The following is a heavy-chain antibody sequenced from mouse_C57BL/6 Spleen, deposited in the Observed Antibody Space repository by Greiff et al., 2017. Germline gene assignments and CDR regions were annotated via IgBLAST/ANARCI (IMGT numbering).Heavy chain of an antibody. V-gene: IGHV5-9-1*02. CDR2: ISSGGDYI. CDR3: TRDRDITTVVATDFDV. D-gene: IGHD1-1*01. Sequence: EVKLMESGEGLVKPGGSLKLSCAASGFTFSSYAMSWVRQTPEQRLAWVAYISSGGDYIYYADTVKGRFTISRDNARTTLYLQMSSLKSEDTAMYYCTRDRDITTVVATDFDVWGTGTTVTVSS. CDR1: GFTFSSYA. J-gene: IGHJ1*03.